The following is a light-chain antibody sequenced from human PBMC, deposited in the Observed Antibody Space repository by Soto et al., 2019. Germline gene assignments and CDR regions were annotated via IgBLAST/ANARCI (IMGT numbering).Light chain of an antibody. CDR1: SSNIGSNY. CDR3: AAWDDSLSAYVV. J-gene: IGLJ2*01. V-gene: IGLV1-47*01. CDR2: RNN. Sequence: QSVLTQPPSASGTPGQRVTISCSGSSSNIGSNYVYWYQQFPGTAPKLLIYRNNQRPSGVPDRFSGSKSGTSASLAISGLRSEDEADYYWAAWDDSLSAYVVFGGGTQLTVL.